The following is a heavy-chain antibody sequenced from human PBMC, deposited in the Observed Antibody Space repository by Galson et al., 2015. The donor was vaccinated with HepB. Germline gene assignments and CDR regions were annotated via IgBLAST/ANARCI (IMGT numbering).Heavy chain of an antibody. V-gene: IGHV3-11*06. CDR1: GFTFSDYY. J-gene: IGHJ6*02. CDR2: ISSSSSYT. CDR3: ARTGYSSSWGHFDYYYGMDV. D-gene: IGHD6-13*01. Sequence: SLRLSCAASGFTFSDYYMSWIRQAPGKGLEWVSYISSSSSYTNYADSVKGRFTISRDNAKNSLYLQMNSLRAEDTAVYYCARTGYSSSWGHFDYYYGMDVWGQGTTVTVSS.